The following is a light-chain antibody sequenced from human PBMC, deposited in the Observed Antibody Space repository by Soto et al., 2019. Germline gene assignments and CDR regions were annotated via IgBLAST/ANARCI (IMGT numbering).Light chain of an antibody. CDR3: QQYYTYPRT. CDR1: QGISSY. J-gene: IGKJ1*01. V-gene: IGKV1-8*01. Sequence: AIRMTQSPSSLSASTGDRVTITCRASQGISSYLAWYQQKPGKAPKLLIYAASTLQSGVPSRFCGSGSGTDFTLTISCLQSEDLATYYCQQYYTYPRTFGQGTKVDIK. CDR2: AAS.